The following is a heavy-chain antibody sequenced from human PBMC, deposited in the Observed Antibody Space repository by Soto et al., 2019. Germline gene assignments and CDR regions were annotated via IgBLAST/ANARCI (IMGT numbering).Heavy chain of an antibody. CDR1: GGSFSGYY. Sequence: QVQLQQWGAGLLKPSETLSLTCAVYGGSFSGYYWSWIRQPPGKGLEWIGEINHSGSTNYNPSLKSRVTISVDTSKNQFSLKLSSVTAADTAVYYCVRSLGWLPFDYWGQGTLVTVSS. J-gene: IGHJ4*02. V-gene: IGHV4-34*01. D-gene: IGHD6-19*01. CDR3: VRSLGWLPFDY. CDR2: INHSGST.